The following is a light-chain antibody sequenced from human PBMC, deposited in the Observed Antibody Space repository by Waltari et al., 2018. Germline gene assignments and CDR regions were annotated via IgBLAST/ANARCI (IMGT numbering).Light chain of an antibody. CDR1: QSVVRS. CDR3: QHYVRLPVT. V-gene: IGKV3-20*01. Sequence: EIVLTQSPGILSLSPGEGATLSCRASQSVVRSLAWYQQKPGQAPRLVIPGASNRATGIPDRFSGSGSGTDFSLTISRLEPEDFAVYYCQHYVRLPVTFGRGTKVEIK. CDR2: GAS. J-gene: IGKJ4*02.